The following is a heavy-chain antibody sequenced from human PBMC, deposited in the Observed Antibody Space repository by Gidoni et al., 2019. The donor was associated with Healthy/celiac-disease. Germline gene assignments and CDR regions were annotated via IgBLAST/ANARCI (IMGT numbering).Heavy chain of an antibody. CDR2: IYHSGST. D-gene: IGHD3-22*01. J-gene: IGHJ4*02. Sequence: QLQLPESGSGLVKPSQTLSLTCAVSGGSISSGGYSWSWIRQPPGKGLEWIGYIYHSGSTYYNPSLKRRVTISVDRSKNQFSLKLSAVTAADTAVYYCARADDSSGYMPYYFDYWGQGTLVTVSS. CDR1: GGSISSGGYS. V-gene: IGHV4-30-2*01. CDR3: ARADDSSGYMPYYFDY.